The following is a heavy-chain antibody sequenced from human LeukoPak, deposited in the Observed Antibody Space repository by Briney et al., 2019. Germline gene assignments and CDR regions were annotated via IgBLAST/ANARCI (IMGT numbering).Heavy chain of an antibody. CDR3: ARLGYCSGGSCNSYFQH. J-gene: IGHJ1*01. D-gene: IGHD2-15*01. CDR1: GGSFSGYC. CDR2: IKYTGST. V-gene: IGHV4-34*01. Sequence: SETLSLTCAVYGGSFSGYCWSWIRQSPGKGLEWIGEIKYTGSTNYNPSVKSRVTISGDTSKNQFSLHLSSVTAADTAVYYCARLGYCSGGSCNSYFQHWGQGTLVIVSS.